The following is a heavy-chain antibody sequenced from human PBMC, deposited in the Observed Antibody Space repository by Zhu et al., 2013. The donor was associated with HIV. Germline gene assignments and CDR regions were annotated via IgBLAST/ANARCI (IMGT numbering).Heavy chain of an antibody. CDR3: AREMRHSNSPSDL. J-gene: IGHJ5*02. V-gene: IGHV1-69*01. CDR2: IVPIFGTG. CDR1: GGSIRSYT. D-gene: IGHD6-6*01. Sequence: QVQLVQSGAEVKKPGSSVKVSCRASGGSIRSYTINWVRQAPGQGLEWMGGIVPIFGTGNTAQKFQGRLTLTADDSSSTVYMELSSLMSEDTAFYYCAREMRHSNSPSDLWGQGTLVSVSS.